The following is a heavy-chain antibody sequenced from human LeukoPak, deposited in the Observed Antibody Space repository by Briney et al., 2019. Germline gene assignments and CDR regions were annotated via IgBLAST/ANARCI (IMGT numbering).Heavy chain of an antibody. CDR3: ARDARNYYDSSGYYLSFDL. CDR1: GGSIRSYY. Sequence: SETLSLTCTVSGGSIRSYYWSWIRQSPGKGLEWIGYIYYSGSTNYNPSLKSPVTISVDTSKNQFSLKLSSVTAADTAVYYCARDARNYYDSSGYYLSFDLWGRGTLVTVSS. V-gene: IGHV4-59*01. D-gene: IGHD3-22*01. CDR2: IYYSGST. J-gene: IGHJ2*01.